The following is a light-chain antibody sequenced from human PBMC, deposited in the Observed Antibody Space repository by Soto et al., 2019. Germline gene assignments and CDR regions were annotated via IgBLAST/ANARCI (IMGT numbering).Light chain of an antibody. CDR1: QSVSTNY. V-gene: IGKV3-20*01. CDR2: ATS. CDR3: QQYGDYNSPRYS. Sequence: EIVLTQSPGTLSLSPGDRVNLSCRASQSVSTNYFSWYQQKPGQAPRLLIYATSSRAVGIPDRFSGSGSGTDFTLTISRLEPEDFAMYYCQQYGDYNSPRYSFGQGTRLEI. J-gene: IGKJ2*03.